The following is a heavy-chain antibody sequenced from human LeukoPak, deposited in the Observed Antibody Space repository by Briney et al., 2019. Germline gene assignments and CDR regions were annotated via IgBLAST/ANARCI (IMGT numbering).Heavy chain of an antibody. V-gene: IGHV1-46*01. D-gene: IGHD3-10*01. Sequence: ASVKVSCKASGYTFTSYHMHWVRQAPGQGLEWMGIINPSGGSTSYAQKFQGRVTMTRDMSTSTVYMELSSLRYEDTAVYYCARGFTMVRGVIVRRNYFDYWGQGTLVTVSS. J-gene: IGHJ4*02. CDR2: INPSGGST. CDR1: GYTFTSYH. CDR3: ARGFTMVRGVIVRRNYFDY.